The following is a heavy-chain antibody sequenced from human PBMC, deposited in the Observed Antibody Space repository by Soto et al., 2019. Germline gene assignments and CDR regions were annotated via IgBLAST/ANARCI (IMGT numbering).Heavy chain of an antibody. J-gene: IGHJ6*02. Sequence: QVQLQESGPGLVKPSQTLSLTCTVSGGSISGSDYYWSWIRQPPGKGLEWIGYIYESGSTYTDASLKSRVTMSVDKSKNQFSLKLTSVTAADTAVYFCARGRPNYYYYGLDVWGQRTTVTVSS. CDR3: ARGRPNYYYYGLDV. V-gene: IGHV4-30-4*01. CDR2: IYESGST. CDR1: GGSISGSDYY.